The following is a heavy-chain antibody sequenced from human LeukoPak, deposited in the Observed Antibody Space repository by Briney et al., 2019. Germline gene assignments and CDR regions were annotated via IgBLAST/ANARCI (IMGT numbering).Heavy chain of an antibody. CDR1: GYTFTSYG. J-gene: IGHJ4*02. D-gene: IGHD3-22*01. CDR3: ARGTETYYYDSSGQASVY. CDR2: ISAYNGNT. V-gene: IGHV1-18*01. Sequence: ASVKVSCKASGYTFTSYGISWVRQAPGQGLEWMGWISAYNGNTNYAQKLQGRVTMTTDTSTSTAYMELRSLRSDDTAVYYCARGTETYYYDSSGQASVYWGRGTLVTVSS.